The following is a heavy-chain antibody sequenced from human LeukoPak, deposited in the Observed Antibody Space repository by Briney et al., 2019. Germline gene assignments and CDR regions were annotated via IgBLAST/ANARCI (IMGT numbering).Heavy chain of an antibody. CDR3: AALSGYNWIYVSFDY. D-gene: IGHD1-7*01. J-gene: IGHJ4*02. CDR1: GGPFSGYY. CDR2: VNPGRGT. Sequence: PSETLSLTCAVSGGPFSGYYWSWVRQPPGMGLEWIGEVNPGRGTNYNPSLKSRVTISADTSKKQFSLKLSSVTAADTAVYYCAALSGYNWIYVSFDYWGQGTLVTVSS. V-gene: IGHV4-34*01.